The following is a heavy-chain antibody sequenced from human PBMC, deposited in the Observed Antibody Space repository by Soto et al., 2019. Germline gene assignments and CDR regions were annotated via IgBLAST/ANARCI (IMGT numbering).Heavy chain of an antibody. CDR1: GYTFTSYA. CDR3: AREMRTRNITIFGVVIYYYYGMDV. D-gene: IGHD3-3*01. CDR2: INAGNGNT. V-gene: IGHV1-3*01. Sequence: ASVKVSCKASGYTFTSYAMHWVRQAPGQRLEWMGWINAGNGNTKYSQKFQGRVTITRDTSASTAYMELSSVRSEDTAVYYCAREMRTRNITIFGVVIYYYYGMDVWGQGTTVTVSS. J-gene: IGHJ6*02.